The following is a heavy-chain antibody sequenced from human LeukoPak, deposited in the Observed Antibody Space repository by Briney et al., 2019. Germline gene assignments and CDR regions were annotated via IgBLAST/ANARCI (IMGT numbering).Heavy chain of an antibody. D-gene: IGHD1-26*01. CDR2: IKGDGSEK. CDR3: ARDLGYYRADY. V-gene: IGHV3-7*01. J-gene: IGHJ4*02. CDR1: GLNFGAYW. Sequence: GGSLRLSCVASGLNFGAYWMNWARQAPGKGLEWEANIKGDGSEKKYVEYVKGRFSISRDNAKNSLYLQMDSLRVEDTAVYYCARDLGYYRADYWGQGTLLTVSS.